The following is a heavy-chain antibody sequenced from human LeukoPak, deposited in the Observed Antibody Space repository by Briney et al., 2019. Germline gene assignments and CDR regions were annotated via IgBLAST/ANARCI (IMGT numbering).Heavy chain of an antibody. J-gene: IGHJ1*01. V-gene: IGHV1-18*01. CDR1: GYIITTYG. CDR3: ARVGRSGGSCHSHSVY. Sequence: GASVKVSCRASGYIITTYGISWMRQAPGQGLEWMGWITSYSGNTNYAQKFQGRVTMTTETSTNTAYMELRSLSSDDTAVFYCARVGRSGGSCHSHSVYWGQGTLVTVSS. D-gene: IGHD2-15*01. CDR2: ITSYSGNT.